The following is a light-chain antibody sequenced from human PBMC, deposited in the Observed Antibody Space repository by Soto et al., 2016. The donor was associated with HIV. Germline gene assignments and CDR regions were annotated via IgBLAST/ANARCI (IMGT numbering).Light chain of an antibody. CDR1: SSNLGAGYD. J-gene: IGLJ2*01. CDR3: QSYDYRLSGSRV. V-gene: IGLV1-40*01. Sequence: QAVLAQPPSVSGAPGQTVTISCAGSSSNLGAGYDVHWYQQLPGAAPNLLIYGNSNRPSGVPDRFSGSKSGTSASLAITGLQVEDEADYYCQSYDYRLSGSRVFGGGTKVTVL. CDR2: GNS.